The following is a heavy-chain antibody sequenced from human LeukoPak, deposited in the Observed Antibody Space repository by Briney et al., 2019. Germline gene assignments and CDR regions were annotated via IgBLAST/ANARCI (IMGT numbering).Heavy chain of an antibody. J-gene: IGHJ4*02. D-gene: IGHD3-10*01. V-gene: IGHV3-7*01. CDR3: ARTGNYFDY. Sequence: GGSLRLSCAASGFTVSSNYMSWVRQAPGKGLEWVANIKQDRSEDNYVDSVKGRFTISRDNAKNSLYLQMNSLRTEDTAVYYCARTGNYFDYWGQGTLVTVSS. CDR2: IKQDRSED. CDR1: GFTVSSNY.